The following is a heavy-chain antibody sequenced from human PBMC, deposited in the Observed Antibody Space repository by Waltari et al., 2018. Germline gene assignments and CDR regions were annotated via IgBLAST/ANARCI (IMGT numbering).Heavy chain of an antibody. D-gene: IGHD3-9*01. CDR3: ARDHDILTGYYNSSWYFDL. CDR2: INHSGIT. J-gene: IGHJ2*01. Sequence: QVQLQQWGAGLLKPSETLSLTCAAYGGSFSGYYWSWIRQPQGKGLEWIGEINHSGITNYNPSLKSRVTISVDTSKNQFSLKLSSVTAADTAVYYCARDHDILTGYYNSSWYFDLWGRGTLVTVSS. V-gene: IGHV4-34*01. CDR1: GGSFSGYY.